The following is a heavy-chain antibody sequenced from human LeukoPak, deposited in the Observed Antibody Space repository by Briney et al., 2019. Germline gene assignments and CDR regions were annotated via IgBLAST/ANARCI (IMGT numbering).Heavy chain of an antibody. V-gene: IGHV5-51*01. D-gene: IGHD3-10*01. J-gene: IGHJ3*01. CDR2: IYPGDSDT. Sequence: GESLKISFKGSGYLFTSYWIAWVRQRPGKGLEWMGIIYPGDSDTRYSPSFQGQVTISADTSINTAYLHWSSLKASDTAIYYCARQDGSGTYDAFDVWGQGTMVTV. CDR3: ARQDGSGTYDAFDV. CDR1: GYLFTSYW.